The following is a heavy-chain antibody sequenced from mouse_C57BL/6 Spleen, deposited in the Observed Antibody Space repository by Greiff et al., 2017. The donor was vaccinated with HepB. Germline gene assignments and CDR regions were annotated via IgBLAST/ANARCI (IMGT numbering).Heavy chain of an antibody. D-gene: IGHD2-5*01. Sequence: VQLQQSGPELVKPGASVKISCKASGYAFSSSWMNWVKQRPGKGLEWIGRIYPGDGDTNYNGKFKGKATLTADKSSSTAYMQLSSLTSEDSAVYFCGYSNYEAWFAYWGQGTLVTVSA. V-gene: IGHV1-82*01. CDR3: GYSNYEAWFAY. J-gene: IGHJ3*01. CDR2: IYPGDGDT. CDR1: GYAFSSSW.